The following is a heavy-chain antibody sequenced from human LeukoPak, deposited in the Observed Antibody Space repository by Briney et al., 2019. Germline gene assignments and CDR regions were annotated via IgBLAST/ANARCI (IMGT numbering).Heavy chain of an antibody. CDR3: ARSGRTMVRGVTDY. V-gene: IGHV4-34*01. CDR2: INHSGST. J-gene: IGHJ4*02. Sequence: SETLSLTCAVYGGSFSGYYWSWIRQPPGKGLEWIGEINHSGSTNYNPSLKSRVTILVDTSKNQFSLKLSSVTAADTAVYYCARSGRTMVRGVTDYWGQGTLVTVSS. D-gene: IGHD3-10*01. CDR1: GGSFSGYY.